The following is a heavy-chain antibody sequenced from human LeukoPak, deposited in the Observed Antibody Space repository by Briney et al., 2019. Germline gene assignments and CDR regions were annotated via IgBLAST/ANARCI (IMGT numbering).Heavy chain of an antibody. D-gene: IGHD4-17*01. Sequence: GASVKVSCKASGYTFTGYYMHWVRQAPGQGLEWMGWINPNSGGTNYAQKFQGRVTMTRDTSISTAYMELSRLRSDDTAVYYCARSYGDYHDAFDIWGQGTMVTVSS. J-gene: IGHJ3*02. CDR2: INPNSGGT. CDR1: GYTFTGYY. V-gene: IGHV1-2*02. CDR3: ARSYGDYHDAFDI.